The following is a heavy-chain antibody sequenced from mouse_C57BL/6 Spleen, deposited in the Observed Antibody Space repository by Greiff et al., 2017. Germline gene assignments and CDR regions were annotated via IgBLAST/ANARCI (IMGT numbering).Heavy chain of an antibody. D-gene: IGHD1-1*01. J-gene: IGHJ1*03. Sequence: QVQLQQPGAELVKPGASVKLSCKASGYTFTSYWMQWVKQRPGQGLEWIGEIDPSDSYTNYTQKFKGKATLTVDTSSSTAYMQLSSLTSEDSAVYYCARRGTTVVYGYFDVWGTGTTVTVSS. V-gene: IGHV1-50*01. CDR3: ARRGTTVVYGYFDV. CDR2: IDPSDSYT. CDR1: GYTFTSYW.